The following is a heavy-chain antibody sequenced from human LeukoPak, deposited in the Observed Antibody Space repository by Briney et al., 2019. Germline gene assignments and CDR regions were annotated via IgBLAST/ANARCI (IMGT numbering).Heavy chain of an antibody. D-gene: IGHD3-10*01. CDR3: ARWGSFAHYDY. CDR1: GGSISSYY. CDR2: IYYSGST. J-gene: IGHJ4*02. Sequence: PSETLSLTCTVSGGSISSYYWSWIRQPPGKGVEWIGYIYYSGSTEYNSSLKSRVTISIDTSKNQFSLSLSSVTAAGTAVYYCARWGSFAHYDYWGQGTLVTVSS. V-gene: IGHV4-59*08.